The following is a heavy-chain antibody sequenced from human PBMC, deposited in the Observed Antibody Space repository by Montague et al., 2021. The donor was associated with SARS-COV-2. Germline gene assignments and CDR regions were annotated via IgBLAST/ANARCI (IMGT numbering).Heavy chain of an antibody. CDR3: ANQLELLPFDY. CDR1: GFTFSTHW. CDR2: INTDGSKA. D-gene: IGHD1-1*01. J-gene: IGHJ4*02. V-gene: IGHV3-74*01. Sequence: SLRLSCAASGFTFSTHWMHWVRQAPGKGLTWVSLINTDGSKAVYGDSVKGRFTISRDNSKNTLYLQMNSLRAEDTAVYYCANQLELLPFDYWGQGTLVTVSS.